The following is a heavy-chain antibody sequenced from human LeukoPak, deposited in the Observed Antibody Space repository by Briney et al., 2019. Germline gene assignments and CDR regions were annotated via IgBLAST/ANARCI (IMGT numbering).Heavy chain of an antibody. V-gene: IGHV3-23*01. CDR2: ISGSGGST. J-gene: IGHJ6*03. CDR3: ARDQVVPAAIYMDV. Sequence: GGSLRLSCAASGFTFSSYAMSWVRQAPGKGLEWVSAISGSGGSTYYADSVKGRFTISRDNSKNTLYLQMNSLRAEDTAVYYCARDQVVPAAIYMDVWGKGTTVTISS. D-gene: IGHD2-2*01. CDR1: GFTFSSYA.